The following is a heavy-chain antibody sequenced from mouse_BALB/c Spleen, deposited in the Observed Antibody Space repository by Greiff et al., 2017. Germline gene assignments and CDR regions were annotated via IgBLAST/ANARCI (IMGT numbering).Heavy chain of an antibody. J-gene: IGHJ4*01. CDR2: IWAGGST. V-gene: IGHV2-9*02. CDR1: GFSLTSYG. D-gene: IGHD2-14*01. CDR3: ARVGYDNGYAMDY. Sequence: VQLKESGPGLVAPSQSLSITCTVSGFSLTSYGVHWVRQPPGKGLEWLGVIWAGGSTNYNSALMSRLSISKDNSKSQVFLKMNSLQTDDTAMYYCARVGYDNGYAMDYWGQGTSVTVSS.